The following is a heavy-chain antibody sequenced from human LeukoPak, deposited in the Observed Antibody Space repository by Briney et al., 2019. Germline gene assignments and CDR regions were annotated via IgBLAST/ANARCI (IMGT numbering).Heavy chain of an antibody. CDR3: AAGYSSGWYYFDY. CDR2: ISSSSSYI. CDR1: GFTFSSYS. D-gene: IGHD6-19*01. Sequence: PGGSLRLSCAASGFTFSSYSMNWVRQAPGKGLGWVSSISSSSSYIYYADSVKGRFTISRDNAKNSLYLQMNSLRAEDTAVYYCAAGYSSGWYYFDYWGQGTLVTVSS. J-gene: IGHJ4*02. V-gene: IGHV3-21*01.